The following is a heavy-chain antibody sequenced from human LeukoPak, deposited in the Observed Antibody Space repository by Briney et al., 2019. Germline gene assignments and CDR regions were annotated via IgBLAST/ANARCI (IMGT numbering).Heavy chain of an antibody. Sequence: SETLSLTCTVSGGSISSSSYCWGWIRQPPGTGLEWVGSIEYSGSTYYTPSLQSRVIISVDTSKNHFSLNFSHVLAADTAVYYCARVGVGYSGIILKYFFDCWGQGTLVTVSS. CDR2: IEYSGST. CDR1: GGSISSSSYC. V-gene: IGHV4-39*07. D-gene: IGHD4-23*01. J-gene: IGHJ4*02. CDR3: ARVGVGYSGIILKYFFDC.